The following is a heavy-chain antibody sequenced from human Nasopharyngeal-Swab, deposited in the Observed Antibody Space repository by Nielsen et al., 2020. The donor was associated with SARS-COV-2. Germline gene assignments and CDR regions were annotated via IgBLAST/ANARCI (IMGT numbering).Heavy chain of an antibody. V-gene: IGHV3-74*01. CDR2: INSDGSII. Sequence: WSRQSPGKGLVWVSRINSDGSIIDYADSVKGRFTISRDNARNTLNLQMNSLRAEDTALYYCVCGETTPSDYWGQGTLVTVSS. CDR3: VCGETTPSDY. J-gene: IGHJ4*02. D-gene: IGHD2-15*01.